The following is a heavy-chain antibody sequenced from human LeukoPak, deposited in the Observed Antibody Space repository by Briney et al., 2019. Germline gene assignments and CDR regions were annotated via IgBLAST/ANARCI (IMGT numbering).Heavy chain of an antibody. CDR2: IYHSGST. Sequence: SETLSLTCTVSGGSIRSYYWSWIRQPPGKRLEWIGSIYHSGSTNYNPSLKSRVTILIDTSKTQFSLKVRSVTAADTAVYYCAREYSSSWGLNYYYMDVWGKGTTVTVSS. CDR3: AREYSSSWGLNYYYMDV. D-gene: IGHD6-13*01. J-gene: IGHJ6*03. CDR1: GGSIRSYY. V-gene: IGHV4-59*01.